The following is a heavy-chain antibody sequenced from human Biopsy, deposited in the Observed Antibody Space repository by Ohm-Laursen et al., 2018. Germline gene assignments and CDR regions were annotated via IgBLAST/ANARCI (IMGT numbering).Heavy chain of an antibody. Sequence: SLRLSCTASGFSVSSYDMNWVRRAPGKGLEWISYISETSSHIYDADSVRGRFTVARDIAKNSLYLQLNSLRVEDTAVYYCARDSSRRAREGGMDVWGQGTTATVSS. V-gene: IGHV3-21*01. J-gene: IGHJ6*02. D-gene: IGHD6-6*01. CDR3: ARDSSRRAREGGMDV. CDR2: ISETSSHI. CDR1: GFSVSSYD.